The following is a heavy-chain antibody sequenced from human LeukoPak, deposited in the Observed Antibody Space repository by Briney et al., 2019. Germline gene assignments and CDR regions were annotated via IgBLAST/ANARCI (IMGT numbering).Heavy chain of an antibody. CDR2: ISSSGSTI. D-gene: IGHD4-23*01. V-gene: IGHV3-11*04. CDR3: ARGVYYGGNDY. Sequence: LSLTCTVSGYSISSDYYWGWIRQPPGKGLEWVSYISSSGSTIYYADSVKGRFTISRDNAKNSLYLQMNSLRAEDTAVYYCARGVYYGGNDYWGQGTLVTVSS. CDR1: GYSISSDYY. J-gene: IGHJ4*02.